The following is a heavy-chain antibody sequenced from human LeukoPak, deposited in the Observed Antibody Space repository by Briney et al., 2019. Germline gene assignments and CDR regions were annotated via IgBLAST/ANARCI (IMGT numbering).Heavy chain of an antibody. CDR3: AKDHLPGIVVADRDY. Sequence: GGSLRLSRAASGFTFNSFAMDWVRQTPGKGLEWVSSVTGHGGSTYIADSVRGRFTISRDNSKNTLFLQMNSLRVDDTAIYYCAKDHLPGIVVADRDYWGQGTLVTVSS. D-gene: IGHD6-19*01. CDR1: GFTFNSFA. V-gene: IGHV3-23*01. J-gene: IGHJ4*02. CDR2: VTGHGGST.